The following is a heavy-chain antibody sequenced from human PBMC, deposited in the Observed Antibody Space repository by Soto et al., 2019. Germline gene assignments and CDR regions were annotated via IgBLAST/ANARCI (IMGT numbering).Heavy chain of an antibody. V-gene: IGHV3-48*03. CDR1: GFTFSSYE. J-gene: IGHJ4*02. Sequence: GGSLRLSCAASGFTFSSYEMNWVRQAPGKGLEWVSYISSSGSTIYYADSVKGRFTISRDNAKNSLSLQMNSLRGEDTAVYYCAKCAGDTTTSCYRGIDYWGRGTLVTASS. D-gene: IGHD2-2*02. CDR3: AKCAGDTTTSCYRGIDY. CDR2: ISSSGSTI.